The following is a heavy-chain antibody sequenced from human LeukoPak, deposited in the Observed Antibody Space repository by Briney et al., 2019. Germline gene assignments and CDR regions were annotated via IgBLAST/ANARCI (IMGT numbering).Heavy chain of an antibody. D-gene: IGHD5-18*01. CDR2: INHSGST. CDR1: GGSFSGYY. CDR3: AREGGRGYSYGFNYYFDY. J-gene: IGHJ4*02. V-gene: IGHV4-34*01. Sequence: PSETLSLTCAVYGGSFSGYYWSWIRQPPGKGLEWIGEINHSGSTNYNPSLKSRVTISVDTSKNQFSLKLSSVTAADTAVYYCAREGGRGYSYGFNYYFDYWGQGTLVTVSS.